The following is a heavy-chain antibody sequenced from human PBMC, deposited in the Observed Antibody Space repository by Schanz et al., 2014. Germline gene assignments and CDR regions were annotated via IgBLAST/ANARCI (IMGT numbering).Heavy chain of an antibody. V-gene: IGHV3-48*04. CDR2: ISGSSRTI. CDR3: VRVSFADPRLYRGMDRDIDY. J-gene: IGHJ4*02. Sequence: EVQLLESGGGLVQPGGSLRLSCAASGFTFSSYAMSWVRQAPGKGLEWVSYISGSSRTIYYAGSLKGRLTISRDDAKKSMYLQMNNLRAEDTAVYYCVRVSFADPRLYRGMDRDIDYWGQGTLVTVSS. CDR1: GFTFSSYA. D-gene: IGHD5-18*01.